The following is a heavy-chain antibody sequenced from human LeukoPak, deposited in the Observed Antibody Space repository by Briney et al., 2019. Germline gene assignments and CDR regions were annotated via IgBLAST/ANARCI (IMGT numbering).Heavy chain of an antibody. Sequence: VASVKVSCKASGGTFSSYAISWVRQAPGQGLEWMGGIIPIFGTANYALKFQGRVTITADESTSTAYMELSSLRSEDTAVYYCARDVPSGYCSGGSCQSLDYWGQGTLVTVSS. CDR2: IIPIFGTA. V-gene: IGHV1-69*13. D-gene: IGHD2-15*01. CDR1: GGTFSSYA. CDR3: ARDVPSGYCSGGSCQSLDY. J-gene: IGHJ4*02.